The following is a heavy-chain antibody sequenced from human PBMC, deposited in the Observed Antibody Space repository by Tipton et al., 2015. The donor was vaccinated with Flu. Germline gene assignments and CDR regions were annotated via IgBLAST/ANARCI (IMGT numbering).Heavy chain of an antibody. V-gene: IGHV3-9*01. CDR2: FDLNSGRI. CDR3: AKDPGEEPEYFQH. CDR1: GFSLHDYA. Sequence: SLRLSCTVSGFSLHDYAIHWVRQVPGKGLEWVSGFDLNSGRIDYADSVKGRFTISRDNSKNTLYLQMNSLRAEDTAVYYCAKDPGEEPEYFQHWGQGTLVTVSS. D-gene: IGHD3-10*01. J-gene: IGHJ1*01.